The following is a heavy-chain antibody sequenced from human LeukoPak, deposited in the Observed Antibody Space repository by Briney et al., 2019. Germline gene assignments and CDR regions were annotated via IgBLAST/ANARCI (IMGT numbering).Heavy chain of an antibody. CDR1: GGTFSSYA. V-gene: IGHV1-69*04. Sequence: GASVKVSCKASGGTFSSYAISWVRQAPGQGLEWMGRIIPILGIANYAQKFQGRVTITADKSTSTAYMELSSLRSEDTAVYYCATGRFNYYYYGMDVWGQGTTVTVSS. CDR2: IIPILGIA. D-gene: IGHD3-16*01. CDR3: ATGRFNYYYYGMDV. J-gene: IGHJ6*02.